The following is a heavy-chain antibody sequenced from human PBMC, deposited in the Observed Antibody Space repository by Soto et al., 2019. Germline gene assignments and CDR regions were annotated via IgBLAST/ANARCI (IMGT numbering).Heavy chain of an antibody. V-gene: IGHV1-69*06. J-gene: IGHJ5*01. Sequence: QVQLLQSGAEVKKPGSAIKVSCKTFGGTFGTNAMNWERHAPVQGHEWIGGILPNFGAASYAQRFKGRLSITADKSTNTAYLELSELRSEDTAKYYCAREIMTSWFDSWGQGTLVTISS. CDR1: GGTFGTNA. CDR2: ILPNFGAA. D-gene: IGHD4-17*01. CDR3: AREIMTSWFDS.